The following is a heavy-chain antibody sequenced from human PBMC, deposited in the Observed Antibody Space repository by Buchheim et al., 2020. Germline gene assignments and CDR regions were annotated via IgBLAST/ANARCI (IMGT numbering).Heavy chain of an antibody. V-gene: IGHV5-51*01. CDR1: GYSFTTFW. D-gene: IGHD2-2*01. Sequence: EVQLVQSGAEVKKPGESLKISCQASGYSFTTFWITWVRQMPGKGLEWMGIIYPGDSDTRYSPSFQGQVTISADKSISTAYLQWSSLKASDTAMYYCARLVVPAASHHWFDPWGQGTL. J-gene: IGHJ5*02. CDR3: ARLVVPAASHHWFDP. CDR2: IYPGDSDT.